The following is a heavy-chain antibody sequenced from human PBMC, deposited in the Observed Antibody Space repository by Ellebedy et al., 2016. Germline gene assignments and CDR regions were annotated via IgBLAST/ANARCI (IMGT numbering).Heavy chain of an antibody. CDR2: IYYSGST. J-gene: IGHJ6*02. CDR1: GGSISSGGYY. Sequence: SETLSLTCTVSGGSISSGGYYWSWIRQHPGKGLEWIGYIYYSGSTYYNPSLKSRVTISVDTSKNQFSLKLSSVTAADTAVYYCARDRSAKGNYYGMDVWGQGTTVTVSS. D-gene: IGHD6-13*01. V-gene: IGHV4-31*03. CDR3: ARDRSAKGNYYGMDV.